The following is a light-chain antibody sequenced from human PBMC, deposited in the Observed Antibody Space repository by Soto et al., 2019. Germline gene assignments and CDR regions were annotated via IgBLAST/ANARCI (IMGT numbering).Light chain of an antibody. CDR2: EGS. J-gene: IGLJ2*01. V-gene: IGLV2-23*01. CDR1: SSDVGSYNL. Sequence: QSALTQPASVSGSPGQSITISCTGTSSDVGSYNLVSWYQQHPGKAPKLMIYEGSKRPSGVSNRFSGSKSGNTASLTISGLQAEDEADYYCCSYAGSSPVVFGGGTTPTVL. CDR3: CSYAGSSPVV.